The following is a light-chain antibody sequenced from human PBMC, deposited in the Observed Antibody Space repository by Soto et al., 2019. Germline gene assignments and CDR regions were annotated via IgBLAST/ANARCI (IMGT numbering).Light chain of an antibody. J-gene: IGKJ2*01. CDR1: QSVSSSY. Sequence: EIVLTQSPGTLSLSPGERATLSCRASQSVSSSYLAWYQQKPGQAPRLLIYGASSRATGVPDRFSGSGSGTDFTLTISRLEPEDFAVFYCQQYATTPHNFGQGTKLEIK. CDR2: GAS. CDR3: QQYATTPHN. V-gene: IGKV3-20*01.